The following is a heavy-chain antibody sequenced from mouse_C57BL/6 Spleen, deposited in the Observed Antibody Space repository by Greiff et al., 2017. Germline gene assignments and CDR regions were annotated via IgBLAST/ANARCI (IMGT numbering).Heavy chain of an antibody. CDR3: ARIITAYWYFDV. CDR1: GFTFSDYG. CDR2: ISSGSSTI. J-gene: IGHJ1*03. V-gene: IGHV5-17*01. D-gene: IGHD1-3*01. Sequence: DVKVEESGGGLVKPGGSLKLSCAASGFTFSDYGMHWVRQAPEKGLEWVAYISSGSSTIYYADTVKGRFTISRDNAKNTLFLQMTSLRSEDTAMYYCARIITAYWYFDVWGTGTTVTVSS.